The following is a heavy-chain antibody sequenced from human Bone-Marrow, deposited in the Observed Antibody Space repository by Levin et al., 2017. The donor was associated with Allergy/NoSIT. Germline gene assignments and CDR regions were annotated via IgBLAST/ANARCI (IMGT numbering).Heavy chain of an antibody. CDR3: VPLWRGRHS. V-gene: IGHV3-15*01. Sequence: GESLKISCVASGFSFSGAWMSWVRQAPGKGLEWVGRIRSTTDGGTIEYAAPVKDRFTISRDDSRNTLYLHLKSVKTEDTGVYYCVPLWRGRHSWGQGTLVTVSS. CDR1: GFSFSGAW. D-gene: IGHD1-26*01. CDR2: IRSTTDGGTI. J-gene: IGHJ5*02.